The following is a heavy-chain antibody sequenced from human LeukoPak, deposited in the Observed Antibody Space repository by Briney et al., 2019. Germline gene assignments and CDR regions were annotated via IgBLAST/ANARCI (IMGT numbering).Heavy chain of an antibody. CDR3: ASVTTVTTKGHGAFDV. Sequence: SVKVSCKASGGTFSSSAISWVRQAPGQGLEWLGGIIPVFGSSNYAQNFQGRVTITADESTSTAYMELSSLRSEDTAVYYCASVTTVTTKGHGAFDVWGQGTMVTVSS. D-gene: IGHD4-17*01. CDR1: GGTFSSSA. V-gene: IGHV1-69*13. J-gene: IGHJ3*01. CDR2: IIPVFGSS.